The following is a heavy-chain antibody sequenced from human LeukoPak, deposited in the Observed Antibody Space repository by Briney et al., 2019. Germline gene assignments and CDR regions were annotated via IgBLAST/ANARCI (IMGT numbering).Heavy chain of an antibody. CDR3: ARNFDY. CDR2: ISSSGYI. CDR1: GFTFSSYS. V-gene: IGHV3-21*01. Sequence: GGSLRLSCAASGFTFSSYSMNWVRQAPGKGLEWVSSISSSGYIYYADSVKGRFTISRDNAKNSLYLQMNSLRAEDTAVYYCARNFDYWGQGTLVTVSS. J-gene: IGHJ4*02.